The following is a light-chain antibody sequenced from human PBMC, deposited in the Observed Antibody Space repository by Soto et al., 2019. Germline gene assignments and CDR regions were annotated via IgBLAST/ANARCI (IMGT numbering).Light chain of an antibody. Sequence: DIPLTQSPCFLSASVGDRVTITCQASLGISSYLGWYQQKPEKAAKLLVYAASTLQGEVPLRFSGFGFGTEFTLTISSLQPKDSATYHCQHLDSYPHAFGQGTKLEIK. CDR3: QHLDSYPHA. CDR2: AAS. V-gene: IGKV1-9*01. CDR1: LGISSY. J-gene: IGKJ2*01.